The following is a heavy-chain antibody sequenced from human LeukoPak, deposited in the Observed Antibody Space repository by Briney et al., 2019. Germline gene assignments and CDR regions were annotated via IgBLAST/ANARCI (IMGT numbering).Heavy chain of an antibody. CDR1: GFTFRTYW. Sequence: GGSLRLSCAASGFTFRTYWMSWVRQAPGKGLEWVANIKQDGSEKYYVDSVKGRFTISRDNAKNSLYLQMNSLRAEDTAVYYCAKDTVKVATIRRVPHYMDVWGKGTTVIISS. V-gene: IGHV3-7*01. J-gene: IGHJ6*03. D-gene: IGHD5-12*01. CDR3: AKDTVKVATIRRVPHYMDV. CDR2: IKQDGSEK.